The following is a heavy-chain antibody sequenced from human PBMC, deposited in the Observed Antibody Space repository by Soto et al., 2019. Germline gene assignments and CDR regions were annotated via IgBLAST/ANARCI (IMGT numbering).Heavy chain of an antibody. Sequence: QVQLQESGPGLVKPPETLSLTCTVSGGSMTGYFWSWIRQPAGKALEWIGHVYNSGNTDYNPSLASRIAMDVDTSKRQFSRKVKSVTAADTAVYYCARTHWVSGTEYWGQGILVTVSS. D-gene: IGHD6-19*01. CDR2: VYNSGNT. J-gene: IGHJ4*02. CDR1: GGSMTGYF. CDR3: ARTHWVSGTEY. V-gene: IGHV4-4*07.